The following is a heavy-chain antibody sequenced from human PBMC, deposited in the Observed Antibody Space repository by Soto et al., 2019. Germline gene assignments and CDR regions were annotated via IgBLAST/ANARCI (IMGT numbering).Heavy chain of an antibody. CDR3: ASAAAARTFDDAFDI. D-gene: IGHD6-13*01. CDR1: GFTFSSYW. CDR2: IKQDGSEK. Sequence: PGGSLRLSCAASGFTFSSYWMSWVRQAPGKGLEWVANIKQDGSEKYYVDSVKGRFTISRDNAKNSLYLQMNSLGAEDTAVYYCASAAAARTFDDAFDIWGQGTMVTVSS. V-gene: IGHV3-7*01. J-gene: IGHJ3*02.